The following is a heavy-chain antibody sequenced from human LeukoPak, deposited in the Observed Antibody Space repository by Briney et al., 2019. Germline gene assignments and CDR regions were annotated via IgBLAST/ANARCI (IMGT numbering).Heavy chain of an antibody. D-gene: IGHD3-10*01. CDR2: IYYSGST. Sequence: SETLSLTCTVSGGSISSYYWSWIRQPPGKGLEWIGYIYYSGSTNYNPSLKSRVTISVDTSKNQFSLKLSSVTAADTAVYYCARAGGYYSYYYGMDVWGQGTTVTVSS. V-gene: IGHV4-59*01. CDR1: GGSISSYY. CDR3: ARAGGYYSYYYGMDV. J-gene: IGHJ6*02.